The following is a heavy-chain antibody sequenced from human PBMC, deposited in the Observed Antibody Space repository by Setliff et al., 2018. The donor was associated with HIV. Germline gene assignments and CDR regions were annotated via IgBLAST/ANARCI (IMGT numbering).Heavy chain of an antibody. V-gene: IGHV4-38-2*02. CDR3: ARDDSIVLVPAIMRGDGFDF. J-gene: IGHJ3*01. CDR2: IYHSGST. CDR1: GYSISSGYY. D-gene: IGHD2-2*01. Sequence: SETLSLTCAVSGYSISSGYYWGWIRQPPGKGLEWIGSIYHSGSTYYNPSLKSRVTISVDTSKNQFSLRLASVTAADTAIYYCARDDSIVLVPAIMRGDGFDFWGQGRMVTVSS.